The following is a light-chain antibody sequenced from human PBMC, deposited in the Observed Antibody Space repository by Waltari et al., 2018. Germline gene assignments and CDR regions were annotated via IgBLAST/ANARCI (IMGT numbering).Light chain of an antibody. J-gene: IGKJ1*01. V-gene: IGKV3-20*01. CDR1: QSVSMS. CDR3: QHYVRLPAT. CDR2: GAS. Sequence: IVLTQSPGTLSLYPGERATLSGRASQSVSMSLAWYQRKPVQAPKLLIYGASTRATGIPDRFTGSGSGTDFSLTISSLEPEDFAIYFCQHYVRLPATFGQGTKVEIK.